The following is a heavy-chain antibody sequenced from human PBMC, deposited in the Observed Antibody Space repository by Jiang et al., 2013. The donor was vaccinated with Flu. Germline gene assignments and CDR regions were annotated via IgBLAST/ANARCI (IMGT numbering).Heavy chain of an antibody. J-gene: IGHJ4*02. CDR3: ARAVPTLVRRGYFDY. V-gene: IGHV4-34*01. CDR1: GGSFGGYY. CDR2: ISHSAST. Sequence: LLKPSETLSLTCAVYGGSFGGYYWSWIRQPPRKGLEWIGEISHSASTKYNPSLKSRVTISVDTSKNQFSLKLSSVTAADTAVYYCARAVPTLVRRGYFDYWGQGTLVTVSS. D-gene: IGHD3-10*01.